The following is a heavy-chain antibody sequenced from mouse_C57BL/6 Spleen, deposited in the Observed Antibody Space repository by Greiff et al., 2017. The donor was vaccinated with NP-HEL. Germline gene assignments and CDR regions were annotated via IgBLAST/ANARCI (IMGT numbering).Heavy chain of an antibody. J-gene: IGHJ3*01. CDR2: INPSTGGT. Sequence: EVQLQQSGPELVKLGASVKISCKASGYSFTGYYMNWVKQSPEKSLEWIGEINPSTGGTTYNQKFKAKATLTVDKSSSTAYMQLKSLTSEDSAVYYCAFTTVVGPFAYWGQGTLVTVSA. D-gene: IGHD1-1*01. CDR1: GYSFTGYY. CDR3: AFTTVVGPFAY. V-gene: IGHV1-42*01.